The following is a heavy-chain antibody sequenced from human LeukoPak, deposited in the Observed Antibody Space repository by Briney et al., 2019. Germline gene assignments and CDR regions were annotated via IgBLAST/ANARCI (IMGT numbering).Heavy chain of an antibody. Sequence: PSETLSLTCAVYGGSFSGYYWSWIRQPPGKGLEWIGEINHSGSTNYNPSLKSRVTISVDTSKTHFSLKLSSVTAADTAVYYCARGIPASTTYYYGSGSYRVAEFDPWGQGTLVTVSS. CDR2: INHSGST. J-gene: IGHJ5*02. CDR3: ARGIPASTTYYYGSGSYRVAEFDP. V-gene: IGHV4-34*01. D-gene: IGHD3-10*01. CDR1: GGSFSGYY.